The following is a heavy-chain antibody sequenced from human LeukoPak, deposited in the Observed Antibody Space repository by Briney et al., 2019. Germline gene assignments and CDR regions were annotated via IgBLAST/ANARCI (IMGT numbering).Heavy chain of an antibody. J-gene: IGHJ4*02. D-gene: IGHD2-15*01. V-gene: IGHV4-39*01. CDR3: ARHGAASFDY. CDR2: IYYSGST. Sequence: SETLSLTCTVSGGSISSSSYYWGWIRQPPGKGLEWIGGIYYSGSTYYNPSLKSRVTISVDTSKNQFSLKLSSVTAADTAVYYCARHGAASFDYWGQGTLVTVSS. CDR1: GGSISSSSYY.